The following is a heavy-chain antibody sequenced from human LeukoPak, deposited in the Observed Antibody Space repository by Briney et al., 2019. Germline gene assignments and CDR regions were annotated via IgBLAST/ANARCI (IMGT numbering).Heavy chain of an antibody. CDR3: ASQTYYYDSSGHPDY. CDR2: IFYSGTT. J-gene: IGHJ4*02. CDR1: GGSISSSSYY. Sequence: SETLSLTCTVSGGSISSSSYYWVWIRQPPGKGLEWIGSIFYSGTTYYNPSLKSRVTISVDTPKHQFSLKLSSVTAADTAVYYCASQTYYYDSSGHPDYWGQGILVTVSS. V-gene: IGHV4-39*01. D-gene: IGHD3-22*01.